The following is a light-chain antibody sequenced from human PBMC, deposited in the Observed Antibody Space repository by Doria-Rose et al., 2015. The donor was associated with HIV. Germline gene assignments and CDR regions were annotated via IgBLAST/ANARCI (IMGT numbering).Light chain of an antibody. CDR3: MQALRTPYT. V-gene: IGKV2-28*01. CDR2: LGS. CDR1: QSLLHTIGYNY. Sequence: VLTQSPLSLPVTPGQPASISCRSSQSLLHTIGYNYLDWYLQKPGQSPQLLIYLGSNRASGVPDRFSGSGSGTDFTLKISRVEAEDVGVYYCMQALRTPYTFGQGTKLEIK. J-gene: IGKJ2*01.